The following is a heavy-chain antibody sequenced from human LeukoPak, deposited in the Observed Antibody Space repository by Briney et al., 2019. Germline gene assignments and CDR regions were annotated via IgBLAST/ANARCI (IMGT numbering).Heavy chain of an antibody. D-gene: IGHD6-6*01. V-gene: IGHV3-30*18. CDR1: GFTFSSYG. J-gene: IGHJ4*02. CDR2: ISYDGSNK. CDR3: AKSLAARYFDY. Sequence: GSLRLSCAASGFTFSSYGMHWVRQAPGKGLEWVAVISYDGSNKYYADSVKGRFTISRDNSKNTLYLQMNSLRAEDTAVYYCAKSLAARYFDYWGQGTLVTVSS.